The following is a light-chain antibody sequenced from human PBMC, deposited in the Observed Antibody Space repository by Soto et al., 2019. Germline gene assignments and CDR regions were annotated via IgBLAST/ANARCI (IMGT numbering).Light chain of an antibody. CDR2: DVS. V-gene: IGLV2-11*01. Sequence: QSELTQPRSVSGSPGQSVTISCTGTSNDVGGYNYVSWYQQHPGKAPKLMIYDVSKRPSGVPDRFSGSKSGNTASLTISGLQAEDEADYYCCSYAGSYTVVFGGGTKLTVL. CDR3: CSYAGSYTVV. CDR1: SNDVGGYNY. J-gene: IGLJ2*01.